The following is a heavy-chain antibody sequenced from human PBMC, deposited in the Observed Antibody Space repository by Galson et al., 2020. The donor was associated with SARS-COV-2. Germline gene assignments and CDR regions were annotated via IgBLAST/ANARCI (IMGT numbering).Heavy chain of an antibody. Sequence: SETLSLTCTVSGGSISSGGYYWSWIRQHPGKGLEWIGYINYSGSTYYNPSLKSRVTISVDTSKNQFSLKLSSVTAADTAVYYCASYRIGYYDSSGYYYVDYYYGMDVWGQGTTVTVSS. CDR2: INYSGST. V-gene: IGHV4-31*03. CDR3: ASYRIGYYDSSGYYYVDYYYGMDV. J-gene: IGHJ6*02. D-gene: IGHD3-22*01. CDR1: GGSISSGGYY.